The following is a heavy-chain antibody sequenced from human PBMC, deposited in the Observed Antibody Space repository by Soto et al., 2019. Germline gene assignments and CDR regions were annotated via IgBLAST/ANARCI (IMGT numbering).Heavy chain of an antibody. J-gene: IGHJ4*02. D-gene: IGHD4-17*01. CDR1: GFTFSSHG. CDR2: IWYDESNE. CDR3: ARDLYGDETRSMGY. V-gene: IGHV3-33*01. Sequence: QVRLVESGGGVVQPGKSLRLSCAASGFTFSSHGMHWVRRTPGKGLEWVALIWYDESNEYYADSVKGRFTISRDNSKNTLYLQMNSLRAEDTAVYYCARDLYGDETRSMGYWGQGTLVTVSS.